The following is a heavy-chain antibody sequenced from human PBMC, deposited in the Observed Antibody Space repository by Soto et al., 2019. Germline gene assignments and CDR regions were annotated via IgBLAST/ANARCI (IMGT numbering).Heavy chain of an antibody. V-gene: IGHV1-69*13. Sequence: PVKLSRKASGATFSSYAISWVRQAPGQGLEWMGGIIPIFGTANYAQKFQGRVTITADESTSTAYMELSSLRSEDTAVYYCARDWVVTPEWYFDLSCRRTLVTV. D-gene: IGHD2-21*02. CDR2: IIPIFGTA. J-gene: IGHJ2*01. CDR3: ARDWVVTPEWYFDL. CDR1: GATFSSYA.